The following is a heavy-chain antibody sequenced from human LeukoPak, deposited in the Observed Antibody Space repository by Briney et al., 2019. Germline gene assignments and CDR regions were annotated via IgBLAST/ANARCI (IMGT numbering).Heavy chain of an antibody. CDR2: IIPIFGTA. D-gene: IGHD6-13*01. CDR1: GYTFTSYD. J-gene: IGHJ4*02. CDR3: ARDDGIAAAYYFDY. V-gene: IGHV1-69*05. Sequence: SVKVSCKASGYTFTSYDINWVRQATGQGLEWMGRIIPIFGTANYAQKFQGRVTITTDESTSTAYMELSSLRSEDTAVYYCARDDGIAAAYYFDYWGQGTLVTVSS.